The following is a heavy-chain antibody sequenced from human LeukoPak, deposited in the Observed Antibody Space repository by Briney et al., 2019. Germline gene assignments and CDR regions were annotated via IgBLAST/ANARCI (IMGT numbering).Heavy chain of an antibody. V-gene: IGHV4-39*01. CDR3: ARHDEQWLVDY. CDR1: GGAISSYY. D-gene: IGHD6-19*01. Sequence: SETLSLTCTGSGGAISSYYWGWIRKPPGKGLEWIGSIYYSGSTYYNPSLKSRVTISVDTSKNQFSLKLSSVTAADTAVYYCARHDEQWLVDYWGQGTLVTVSP. J-gene: IGHJ4*02. CDR2: IYYSGST.